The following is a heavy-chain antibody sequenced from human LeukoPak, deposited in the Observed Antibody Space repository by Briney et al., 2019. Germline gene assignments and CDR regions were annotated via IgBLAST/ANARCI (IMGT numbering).Heavy chain of an antibody. CDR3: ATGLYSSSWYYFDY. D-gene: IGHD6-13*01. CDR2: INSDGSSA. Sequence: GGSLRLSCAASGFTFSSYWMHWVRQAPGKGLVWVSRINSDGSSASYADSVKGRFTISRDNAKNTLYLQMNSLRAEDTAVYYCATGLYSSSWYYFDYWGQGTLVTVSS. CDR1: GFTFSSYW. V-gene: IGHV3-74*01. J-gene: IGHJ4*02.